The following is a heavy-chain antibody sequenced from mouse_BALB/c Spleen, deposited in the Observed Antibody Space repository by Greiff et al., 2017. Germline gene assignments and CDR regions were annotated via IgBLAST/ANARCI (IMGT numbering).Heavy chain of an antibody. CDR2: ISSGSSTI. D-gene: IGHD2-4*01. Sequence: EVKVVESGGGLVQPGGSRKLSCAASGFTFSSFGMHWVRQAPEKGLEWVAYISSGSSTIYYADKVKGRYTISRDNPKNTLFLQMTSLRSEDTAMYYCARSYYDYDGFDYWGQGTTLTVSS. CDR1: GFTFSSFG. V-gene: IGHV5-17*02. CDR3: ARSYYDYDGFDY. J-gene: IGHJ2*01.